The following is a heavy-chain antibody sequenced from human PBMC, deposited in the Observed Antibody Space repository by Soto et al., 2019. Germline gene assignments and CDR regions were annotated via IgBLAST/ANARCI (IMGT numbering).Heavy chain of an antibody. CDR1: GFTVSSNY. CDR2: IYSGDST. CDR3: ARETEGFDY. Sequence: SCAASGFTVSSNYMSWVRQAPGKGLEWVSVIYSGDSTYYADSVKGRFTISRDNSKNTLYLQMNSLRAEDTAVYYCARETEGFDYWGQGTLVTVSS. J-gene: IGHJ4*02. V-gene: IGHV3-53*01.